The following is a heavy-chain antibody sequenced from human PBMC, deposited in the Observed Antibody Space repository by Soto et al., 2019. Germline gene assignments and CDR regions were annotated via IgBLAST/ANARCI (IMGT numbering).Heavy chain of an antibody. CDR1: GFIFSGSA. Sequence: EVRLVESGGCLVQPGGSLKLSCAASGFIFSGSAIHWVRQAPGKGLEGVGRIRSRANNYATSSGASVRGRFTFFRDDSKNMAYLQMNTLKTEDTAIYCCARGQQAAIGDYYYHGLDVWGQGTSVTVSS. J-gene: IGHJ6*02. CDR3: ARGQQAAIGDYYYHGLDV. CDR2: IRSRANNYAT. D-gene: IGHD3-10*01. V-gene: IGHV3-73*02.